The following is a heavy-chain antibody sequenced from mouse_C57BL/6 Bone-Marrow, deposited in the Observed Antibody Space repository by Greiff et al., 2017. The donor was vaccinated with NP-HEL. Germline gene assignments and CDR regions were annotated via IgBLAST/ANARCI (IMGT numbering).Heavy chain of an antibody. J-gene: IGHJ2*01. D-gene: IGHD1-1*01. CDR3: TSPYYGSSYGRDFDY. V-gene: IGHV1-15*01. CDR2: IDPETGGT. CDR1: GYTFTDYE. Sequence: VKLQESGAELVRPGASVTLSCKASGYTFTDYEMHWVKQTPVPGLEWIGAIDPETGGTAYNQKFKGKAILTADKSSRTAYMELRSLTSEDSAVYYCTSPYYGSSYGRDFDYWGQGTTLTVSS.